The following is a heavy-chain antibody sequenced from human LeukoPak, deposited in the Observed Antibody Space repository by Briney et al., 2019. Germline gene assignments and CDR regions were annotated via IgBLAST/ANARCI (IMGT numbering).Heavy chain of an antibody. CDR2: IYYSGST. CDR1: GGSISSSSYY. CDR3: ARESQDSSGLYYYYMDV. V-gene: IGHV4-39*07. Sequence: SETLSLTCTVSGGSISSSSYYWGWIRQPPGKGLEWIGSIYYSGSTNYNPSLKSRVTISVDTSKNQFSLKLSSVTAADTAVYYCARESQDSSGLYYYYMDVWGKGTTVTVSS. J-gene: IGHJ6*03. D-gene: IGHD3-22*01.